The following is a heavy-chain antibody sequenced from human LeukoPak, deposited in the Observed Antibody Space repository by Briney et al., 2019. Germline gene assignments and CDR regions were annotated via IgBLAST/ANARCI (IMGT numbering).Heavy chain of an antibody. J-gene: IGHJ6*03. V-gene: IGHV3-15*01. CDR3: TTGRSGYYSIYYYYYYMDV. Sequence: GGSLRLSCAASGFTFSNAWMSWVRQAPGKGLEWVGHIKSKTDSETTDYAAPVKGRFTISRDDSKNTLYLQMNSLKTEDTAVYYCTTGRSGYYSIYYYYYYMDVWGKGTTVTASS. CDR1: GFTFSNAW. CDR2: IKSKTDSETT. D-gene: IGHD3-3*01.